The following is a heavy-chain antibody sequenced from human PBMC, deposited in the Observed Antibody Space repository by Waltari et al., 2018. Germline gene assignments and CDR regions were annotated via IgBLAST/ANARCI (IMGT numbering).Heavy chain of an antibody. CDR1: GYTFTSYD. D-gene: IGHD3-3*01. Sequence: QVQLVQSGAEVKKPGASVKVSCKASGYTFTSYDINWVRQAPGQGLEWMGGRNPNSGNTGDAHKVHGRVTMTRNTSISTAYMELSSVRSEDTAVYYCARGSFVEWSNYGMDVWGQGTTVTVSS. CDR2: RNPNSGNT. J-gene: IGHJ6*02. V-gene: IGHV1-8*01. CDR3: ARGSFVEWSNYGMDV.